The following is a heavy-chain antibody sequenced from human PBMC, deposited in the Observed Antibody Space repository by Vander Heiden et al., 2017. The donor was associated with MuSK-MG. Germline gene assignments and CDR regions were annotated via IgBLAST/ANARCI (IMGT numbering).Heavy chain of an antibody. V-gene: IGHV4-31*03. CDR3: ARAPIAVAGRRSYFDY. D-gene: IGHD6-19*01. CDR2: IYYSGST. Sequence: QVQLQESGPGLVKPSQTLSLTCTVSGGSISSGGYDWSWSRQHPGKGLEWIGYIYYSGSTYYNPSLKSRVTISVDTSKNQFSLKLSSVTAADTAVYYCARAPIAVAGRRSYFDYWGQGTLVTVSS. CDR1: GGSISSGGYD. J-gene: IGHJ4*02.